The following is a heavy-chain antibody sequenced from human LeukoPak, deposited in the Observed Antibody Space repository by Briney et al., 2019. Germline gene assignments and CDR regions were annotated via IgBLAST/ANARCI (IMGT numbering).Heavy chain of an antibody. J-gene: IGHJ4*02. CDR3: AIDSGDHRVVY. CDR1: GGSISSSTYY. Sequence: SETLSLACTVSGGSISSSTYYWGWARQPPGKGLEWIGSIYYDGSTHRNPSLKSRVTISADTSKNQYSLRLSSVTAADTAVYYCAIDSGDHRVVYWGQGTLVTVSS. CDR2: IYYDGST. V-gene: IGHV4-39*01. D-gene: IGHD1-26*01.